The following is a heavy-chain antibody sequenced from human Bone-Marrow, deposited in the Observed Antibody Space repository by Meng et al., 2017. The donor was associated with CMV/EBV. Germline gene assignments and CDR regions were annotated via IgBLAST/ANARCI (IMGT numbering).Heavy chain of an antibody. Sequence: QAPRVEAGAEVKKPGSPVKVSCKASGGTFSSYAISWVRQAPGQGLEWMGGIIPIFGTANYAQKFQGRVTITADESTSTAYMELRSLRSDDTAVYYCARFITMVRGDTYYFDYWGQGTLVTVSS. CDR3: ARFITMVRGDTYYFDY. V-gene: IGHV1-69*12. CDR2: IIPIFGTA. CDR1: GGTFSSYA. J-gene: IGHJ4*02. D-gene: IGHD3-10*01.